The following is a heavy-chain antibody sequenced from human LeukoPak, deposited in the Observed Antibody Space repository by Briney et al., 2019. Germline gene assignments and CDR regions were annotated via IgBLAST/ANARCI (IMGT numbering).Heavy chain of an antibody. J-gene: IGHJ4*02. CDR2: FYYSGST. V-gene: IGHV4-39*01. D-gene: IGHD6-19*01. CDR3: TTTTRGWYGVGDY. Sequence: RASETLSLTCTVSGGSISSSLYYWGWIRQAPGKGLEWIGSFYYSGSTYYNASLKSRVTISVDTSKSQFSLKLNSVTATDTAVYCCTTTTRGWYGVGDYWGQGTLVTVSS. CDR1: GGSISSSLYY.